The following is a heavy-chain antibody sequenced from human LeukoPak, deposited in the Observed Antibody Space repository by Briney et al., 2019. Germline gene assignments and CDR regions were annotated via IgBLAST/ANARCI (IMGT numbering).Heavy chain of an antibody. J-gene: IGHJ4*02. CDR2: ISFNGEKK. CDR1: GFNFGNFA. D-gene: IGHD2-15*01. CDR3: ATTLGGGGSSSPDY. Sequence: DPGGSLRLSRAASGFNFGNFAMHWFRQAPGKGLELVSVISFNGEKKYYPDSMKGRFTISRDNSWGAVYLQMDSLRPEDTAVYYCATTLGGGGSSSPDYWGQGALGTVSS. V-gene: IGHV3-30*04.